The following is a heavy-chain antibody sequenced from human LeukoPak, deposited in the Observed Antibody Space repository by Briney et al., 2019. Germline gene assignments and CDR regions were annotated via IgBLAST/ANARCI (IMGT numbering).Heavy chain of an antibody. V-gene: IGHV3-30*18. CDR2: VSYDESNK. CDR3: AKETLGYCSGGSCQGLNY. Sequence: PGGSLRLSCAASGFTFTIYGMYWVRQAPGKGLEWVAMVSYDESNKYYTDSVEGRFTISRDNSKNTLYLQMNSLRAEDTAIYYCAKETLGYCSGGSCQGLNYWGQGTLVTVSS. CDR1: GFTFTIYG. D-gene: IGHD2-15*01. J-gene: IGHJ4*02.